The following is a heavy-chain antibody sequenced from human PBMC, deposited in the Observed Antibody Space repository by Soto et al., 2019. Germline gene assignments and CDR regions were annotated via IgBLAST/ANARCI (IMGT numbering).Heavy chain of an antibody. CDR1: GFTFSSYG. CDR3: AKADYDFWSGHRGYFDY. CDR2: ISYDGSNK. D-gene: IGHD3-3*01. J-gene: IGHJ4*02. Sequence: QVQLVDSGGGVFQPGRSLRLSCAASGFTFSSYGMHWVRQAPGKGLEWVAVISYDGSNKYYADSVKGRFTISRDNSKNTLYLQMNSLRAEHTAVYYCAKADYDFWSGHRGYFDYWGQGTLVTVSS. V-gene: IGHV3-30*18.